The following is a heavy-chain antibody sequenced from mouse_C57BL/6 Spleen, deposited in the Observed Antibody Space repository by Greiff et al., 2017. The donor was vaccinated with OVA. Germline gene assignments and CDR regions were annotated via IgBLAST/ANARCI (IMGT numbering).Heavy chain of an antibody. CDR3: ARDGDYYGKDY. CDR1: GYSITSGYY. V-gene: IGHV3-6*01. J-gene: IGHJ2*01. D-gene: IGHD1-1*01. CDR2: ISYDGSN. Sequence: EVQLQESGPGLVKPSQSLSLTCSVTGYSITSGYYWNWIRQFPGNKLEWMGYISYDGSNNYNPSLKNRISITRDTSKNQFFLKLNSVTTEDTATYYCARDGDYYGKDYWGQGTTLTVSS.